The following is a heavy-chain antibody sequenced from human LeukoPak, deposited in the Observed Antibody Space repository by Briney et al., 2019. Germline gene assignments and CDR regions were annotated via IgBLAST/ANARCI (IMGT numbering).Heavy chain of an antibody. CDR3: ARGNKGYSSGWYGNYYYYYMDV. J-gene: IGHJ6*03. CDR2: INHSGST. Sequence: SETLSLTCAVYGGSFSGYYWSWIRQPPGKGLEWIGEINHSGSTNYNPSLKSRVTISVGTSKNQFSLKLSSVTAADTAVYYCARGNKGYSSGWYGNYYYYYMDVWGKGTTVTVSS. CDR1: GGSFSGYY. D-gene: IGHD6-19*01. V-gene: IGHV4-34*01.